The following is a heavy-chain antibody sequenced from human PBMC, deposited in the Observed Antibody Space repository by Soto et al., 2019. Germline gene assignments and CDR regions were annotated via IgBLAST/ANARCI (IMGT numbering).Heavy chain of an antibody. CDR1: GFTFSTYD. CDR2: IGAGGDT. Sequence: EVQLVESGGGLVQPGGSLRLSCAASGFTFSTYDMHWVRQPTGKGLEWVSGIGAGGDTYSPDSVKGRFTISRENAKNSLYLQMNSLIAGDTAVYYCARRGGGVGWRHFDLWGRGTLVTVSS. D-gene: IGHD2-8*02. V-gene: IGHV3-13*04. J-gene: IGHJ2*01. CDR3: ARRGGGVGWRHFDL.